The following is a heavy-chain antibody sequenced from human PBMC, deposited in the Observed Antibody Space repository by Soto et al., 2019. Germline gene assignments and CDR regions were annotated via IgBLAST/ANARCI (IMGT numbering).Heavy chain of an antibody. CDR2: ISSNGGST. V-gene: IGHV3-64D*06. CDR3: VKMYSGSYSREYFQH. D-gene: IGHD1-26*01. CDR1: GFTFSRYA. Sequence: LXLSGSASGFTFSRYAMHWVRQAPGKGLEYVSAISSNGGSTYYADSVKGRFTISRDNSKNTLYLQMSSLRAEDTAVYYCVKMYSGSYSREYFQHWGQGTLVTVYS. J-gene: IGHJ1*01.